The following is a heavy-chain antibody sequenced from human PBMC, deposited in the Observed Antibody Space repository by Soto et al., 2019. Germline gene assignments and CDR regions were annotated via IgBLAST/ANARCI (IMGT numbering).Heavy chain of an antibody. D-gene: IGHD3-10*01. Sequence: QVQLQQWGAGLLKPSETLSLTCAVYGGSFSGYYWSWIRQPPGKGLEWLGELNHSGSTNYNPSLKRRATLVVDTSKTPFALKLCYGPAAGAAVYYCASGRGGLFDSWGQGTLVTVSS. CDR2: LNHSGST. J-gene: IGHJ4*02. CDR3: ASGRGGLFDS. V-gene: IGHV4-34*01. CDR1: GGSFSGYY.